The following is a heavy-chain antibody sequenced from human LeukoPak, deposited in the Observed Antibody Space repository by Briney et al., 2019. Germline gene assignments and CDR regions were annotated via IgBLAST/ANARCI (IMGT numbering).Heavy chain of an antibody. D-gene: IGHD6-13*01. V-gene: IGHV3-64*04. CDR2: ISSNGGIT. J-gene: IGHJ4*02. CDR1: GFTFSSYV. CDR3: ARGENWQQLVQF. Sequence: GGSLRLSCSASGFTFSSYVMHWVRQAPGKGLEYVSAISSNGGITYYAGSVKGRFTISRDNSKNTLYLQMNSLTAEDTAVYRCARGENWQQLVQFWGQGTLVTVSS.